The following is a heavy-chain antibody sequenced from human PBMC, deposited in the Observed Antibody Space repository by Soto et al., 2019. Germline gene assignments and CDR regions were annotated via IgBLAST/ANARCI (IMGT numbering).Heavy chain of an antibody. CDR3: VKETYSSRWSWFDP. D-gene: IGHD6-13*01. Sequence: GGSLRLSCSASGFTFSSYAMRWVRQAPGKGLEYVSAISSNGGSTYYADSVKGRFTISRDNSKNTLYLQMSSLRAEDTAVYYCVKETYSSRWSWFDPWGQGTLVTVSS. V-gene: IGHV3-64D*06. J-gene: IGHJ5*02. CDR2: ISSNGGST. CDR1: GFTFSSYA.